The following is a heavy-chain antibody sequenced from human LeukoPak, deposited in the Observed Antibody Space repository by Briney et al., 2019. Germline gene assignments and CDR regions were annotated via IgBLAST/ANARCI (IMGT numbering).Heavy chain of an antibody. J-gene: IGHJ4*02. Sequence: ASVKVSCKASGYTFTGYYIHWVRQAPGQGLEWMGIINPSGGSTSYAQKFQGRVTMTRDTSTSTVYMELSSLRSEDTAVYYCARLTDYYDSSGYFDYWGQGTLVTVSS. CDR1: GYTFTGYY. CDR3: ARLTDYYDSSGYFDY. CDR2: INPSGGST. V-gene: IGHV1-46*01. D-gene: IGHD3-22*01.